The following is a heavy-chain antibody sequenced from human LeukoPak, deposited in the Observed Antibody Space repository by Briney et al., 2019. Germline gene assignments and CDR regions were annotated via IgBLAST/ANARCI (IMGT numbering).Heavy chain of an antibody. CDR2: IYYSGST. CDR1: SGSISSSSYY. CDR3: ARKTTAGGFDY. D-gene: IGHD4-17*01. V-gene: IGHV4-39*07. Sequence: PSETLSLTCTVSSGSISSSSYYWGWIRQPPGKGLEWIGSIYYSGSTYYNPSLKSRVTISVDTSKNQFSLKLSSVTAADTAVYYCARKTTAGGFDYWGQGTLDTVSS. J-gene: IGHJ4*02.